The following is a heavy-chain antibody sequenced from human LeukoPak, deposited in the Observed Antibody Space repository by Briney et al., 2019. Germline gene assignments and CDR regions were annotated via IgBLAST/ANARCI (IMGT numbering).Heavy chain of an antibody. CDR2: IQPNRGGA. CDR1: GYTFTGCY. Sequence: GASVGVCCTASGYTFTGCYMLWGRQAPGQGLGGMGWIQPNRGGANYAQKFQGRVTMTRDTSISTAYMELSRLRSDDTAAYYCARVNHYYDTSGYPEYWGQGTLVTVSS. D-gene: IGHD3-22*01. CDR3: ARVNHYYDTSGYPEY. V-gene: IGHV1-2*02. J-gene: IGHJ4*02.